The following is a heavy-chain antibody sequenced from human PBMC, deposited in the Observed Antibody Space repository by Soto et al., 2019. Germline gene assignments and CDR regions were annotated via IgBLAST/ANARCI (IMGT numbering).Heavy chain of an antibody. J-gene: IGHJ4*02. Sequence: QVQLVQSGAEVKKPGSSVKVSCKASGGIFSTYAISWLRQAPGLGLEWMGGIIPLFGTPNYAQRFQGRVTITADESTSTAYMEPSRLRSEDTAVYYCARDRDDYGSGNYYNRIDFWGQGTLVTVSS. CDR1: GGIFSTYA. CDR3: ARDRDDYGSGNYYNRIDF. CDR2: IIPLFGTP. V-gene: IGHV1-69*01. D-gene: IGHD3-10*01.